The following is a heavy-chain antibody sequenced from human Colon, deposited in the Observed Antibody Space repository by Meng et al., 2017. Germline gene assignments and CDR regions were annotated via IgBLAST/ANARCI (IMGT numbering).Heavy chain of an antibody. CDR1: GGSISSGDYY. D-gene: IGHD4-17*01. CDR3: ARDRKHYGERGWFDP. J-gene: IGHJ5*02. V-gene: IGHV4-30-4*01. Sequence: QSQVPESGPGLVQPSQTLSLTCTVSGGSISSGDYYWSWIRQPPGKGLEWIGYIYYSGSTYSNASLKSRVTISIDRSKNQFSLKLSSVTAADTAVYYCARDRKHYGERGWFDPWGQGTLVTVSS. CDR2: IYYSGST.